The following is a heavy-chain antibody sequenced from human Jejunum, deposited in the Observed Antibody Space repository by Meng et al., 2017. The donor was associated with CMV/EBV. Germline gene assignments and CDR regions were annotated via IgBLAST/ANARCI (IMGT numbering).Heavy chain of an antibody. CDR1: GGSIHRSVYC. Sequence: VSGGSIHRSVYCWGWTRQPPGKGLEWIASIHYTGSSSYIPSLKSRVTISVDTSKNQFSLTLSSVTAADTAVYYCGRVRNRDWYFDLWGCGTLVTVSS. V-gene: IGHV4-39*07. CDR3: GRVRNRDWYFDL. J-gene: IGHJ2*01. CDR2: IHYTGSS.